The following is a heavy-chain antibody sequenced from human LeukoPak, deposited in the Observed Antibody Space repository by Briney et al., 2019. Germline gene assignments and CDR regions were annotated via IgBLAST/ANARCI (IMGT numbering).Heavy chain of an antibody. Sequence: GGSLRLSCAASGFTFSSYSMNWVRQAPGKGLEWVSSISSSSSYIYYADSVKGRFTISRDNSKNTLYLQMNSLRAEDTAVYYCATNPAAAGRVQHWGQGTLVTVSS. CDR3: ATNPAAAGRVQH. CDR1: GFTFSSYS. D-gene: IGHD6-13*01. V-gene: IGHV3-21*04. J-gene: IGHJ1*01. CDR2: ISSSSSYI.